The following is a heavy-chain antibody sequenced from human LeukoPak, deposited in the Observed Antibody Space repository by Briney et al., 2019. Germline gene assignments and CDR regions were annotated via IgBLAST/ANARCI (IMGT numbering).Heavy chain of an antibody. CDR1: GGTFSSYA. J-gene: IGHJ4*02. D-gene: IGHD1-26*01. CDR2: IIPIFGTA. Sequence: GASVTVSCKASGGTFSSYAISWVRQAPGQGLEWMGGIIPIFGTANYAQKIQGRVTITADESTSTAYMELSSLRSEDTAVYYCARGGSGSPVDYWGQGTLVTVSS. V-gene: IGHV1-69*13. CDR3: ARGGSGSPVDY.